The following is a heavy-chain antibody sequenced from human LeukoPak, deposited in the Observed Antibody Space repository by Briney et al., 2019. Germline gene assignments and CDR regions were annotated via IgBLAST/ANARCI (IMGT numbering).Heavy chain of an antibody. CDR1: GGSISSHW. CDR3: AKSPPSWDAFDI. Sequence: PSETLSLTCTVSGGSISSHWWAWIRQPPGKRLQWIGYVSNSGSPNYNPSLKSRVTMSVDTSNNQFSLNLTSVTAADTAVYYCAKSPPSWDAFDIWGQGAMVSVS. CDR2: VSNSGSP. V-gene: IGHV4-59*11. J-gene: IGHJ3*02.